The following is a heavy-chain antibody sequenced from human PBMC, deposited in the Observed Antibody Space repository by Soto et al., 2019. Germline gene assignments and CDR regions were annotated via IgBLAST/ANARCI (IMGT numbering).Heavy chain of an antibody. V-gene: IGHV3-23*01. CDR2: MSGSGGTT. D-gene: IGHD2-2*01. Sequence: SLRLSCAASVFTFSNYAMSWVRQAPGKGLGWVSAMSGSGGTTYHADSVKGRFTISRDNSKNTLYLQMNNLRAEDTAVYYCARDTRYCSSTNCYLVYWGQGTLVTVSS. CDR1: VFTFSNYA. J-gene: IGHJ4*02. CDR3: ARDTRYCSSTNCYLVY.